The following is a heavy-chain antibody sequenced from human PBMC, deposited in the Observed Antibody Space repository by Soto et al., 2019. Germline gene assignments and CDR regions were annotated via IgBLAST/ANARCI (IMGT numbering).Heavy chain of an antibody. CDR1: GYTFTTSA. Sequence: ASVKVSCKASGYTFTTSALHWARQAPGQRLEWMGWVNAANGNTKYSQKFQGRVSITRDTSASTAYMELSSLRSEDTAEYYCARDGYYETQKGGVDYWGQGTPVTVSS. J-gene: IGHJ4*02. CDR2: VNAANGNT. D-gene: IGHD3-22*01. V-gene: IGHV1-3*01. CDR3: ARDGYYETQKGGVDY.